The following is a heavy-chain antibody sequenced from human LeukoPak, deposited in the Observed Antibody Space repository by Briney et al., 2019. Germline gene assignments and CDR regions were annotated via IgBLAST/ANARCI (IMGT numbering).Heavy chain of an antibody. J-gene: IGHJ4*02. V-gene: IGHV3-43*02. D-gene: IGHD3-10*01. CDR1: GLNVAAYA. CDR3: AIAYESGSFYRAFAY. CDR2: ISGDSDNK. Sequence: GGSLRLSCAASGLNVAAYAMYWVRQPPGKSLEWVSLISGDSDNKYSAASVKGRFAISRDNSKNSLYLQMNSLTTEDTALYYCAIAYESGSFYRAFAYWGQGALVTVPS.